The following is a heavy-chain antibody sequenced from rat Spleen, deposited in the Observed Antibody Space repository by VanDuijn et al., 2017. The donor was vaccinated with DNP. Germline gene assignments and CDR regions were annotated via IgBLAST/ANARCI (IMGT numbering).Heavy chain of an antibody. J-gene: IGHJ2*01. CDR2: ISYDGSST. V-gene: IGHV5S10*01. CDR3: TSGLY. Sequence: EVQLVESGGGLVQPGRSLKLSCAASGFTFSNYDMSWVRQAPKKGLEWVATISYDGSSTYYPDSVKGRFTVSRDNAKTTLYLQMDSLRSEDTATYYCTSGLYWGQGVMVTVSS. CDR1: GFTFSNYD. D-gene: IGHD1-7*01.